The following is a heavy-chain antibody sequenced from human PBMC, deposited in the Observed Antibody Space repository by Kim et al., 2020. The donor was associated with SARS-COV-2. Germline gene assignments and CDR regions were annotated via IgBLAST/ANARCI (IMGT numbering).Heavy chain of an antibody. CDR3: ARGGYWGIGVDY. CDR2: IYYSGST. J-gene: IGHJ4*02. D-gene: IGHD2-15*01. Sequence: SETLSLTCTVSGGSISSYYWSWIRQPPGKGLEWIGYIYYSGSTNYNPSLKSRVTISVDTSKNQFSLKLSSVTAADTAVYYCARGGYWGIGVDYWGQGTLVTVSS. V-gene: IGHV4-59*01. CDR1: GGSISSYY.